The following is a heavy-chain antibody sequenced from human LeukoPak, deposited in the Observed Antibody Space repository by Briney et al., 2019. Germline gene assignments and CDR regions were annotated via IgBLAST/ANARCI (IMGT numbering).Heavy chain of an antibody. CDR3: AMRRAAAGGYYFDY. J-gene: IGHJ4*02. CDR1: GHTLTELS. CDR2: FDPEDGET. V-gene: IGHV1-24*01. Sequence: ASVKVSCKVSGHTLTELSMHWVRQAPGKGLEWMGGFDPEDGETIYAQKFQGRVTMTEDTSTDTAYMELSSLRSEDTAVYYCAMRRAAAGGYYFDYWGQGTLVTVSS. D-gene: IGHD6-13*01.